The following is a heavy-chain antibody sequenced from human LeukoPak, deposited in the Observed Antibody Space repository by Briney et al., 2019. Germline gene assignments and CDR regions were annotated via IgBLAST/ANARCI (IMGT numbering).Heavy chain of an antibody. CDR3: ARGITVGLHIDAFNI. Sequence: ASVKVSCKASGGSFTNYAISWVRQAPGQGLEWMGEIVPLFGESKFAQKFEARVILTSDVFTQTVYMELSRLTSEDTAMYFCARGITVGLHIDAFNIWGQGAMVTVSS. CDR1: GGSFTNYA. V-gene: IGHV1-69*13. J-gene: IGHJ3*02. CDR2: IVPLFGES. D-gene: IGHD4-23*01.